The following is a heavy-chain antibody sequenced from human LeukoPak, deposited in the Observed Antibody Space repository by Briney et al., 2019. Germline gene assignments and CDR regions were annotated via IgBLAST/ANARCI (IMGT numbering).Heavy chain of an antibody. J-gene: IGHJ4*02. D-gene: IGHD5-18*01. V-gene: IGHV3-49*04. Sequence: GGSLRLSCTASGFTFGDYAMSWVRQAPGKGLEWVGFVRSQIYGGTPEYAASVKGRFTISRDDSKSIAYLQMNSLKTEDTAVYYCTRRGYSYGYLSDYWGQGTLVTVSS. CDR3: TRRGYSYGYLSDY. CDR1: GFTFGDYA. CDR2: VRSQIYGGTP.